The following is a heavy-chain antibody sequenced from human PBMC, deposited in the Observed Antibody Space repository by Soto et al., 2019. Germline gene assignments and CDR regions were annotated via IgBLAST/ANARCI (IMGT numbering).Heavy chain of an antibody. CDR1: GGTFSSYT. D-gene: IGHD1-1*01. CDR3: ARGNGDYYYYYMDV. J-gene: IGHJ6*03. CDR2: IIAILGIA. Sequence: QVQLVQSGAEVKKPGSSVKVSCKASGGTFSSYTISWVRQAPGQGLEWMGRIIAILGIANYAQKFQGRVTITADKSTSTAYMELSSLISEDMAVYYCARGNGDYYYYYMDVWGKGTTVTVSS. V-gene: IGHV1-69*02.